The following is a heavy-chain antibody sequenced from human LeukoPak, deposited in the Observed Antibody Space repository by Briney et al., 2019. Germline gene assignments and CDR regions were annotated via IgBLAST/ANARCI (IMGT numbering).Heavy chain of an antibody. Sequence: GGSLRLSCAASGFIFNNYGLIWVRQAPGKGLEWVSAISNDGGGTNYADFVKGRFTISRDNSKNTLFLQMNSLRAEDTALYYCATGSSGYFVDLWGQGTLVTVSS. CDR2: ISNDGGGT. J-gene: IGHJ5*02. CDR3: ATGSSGYFVDL. CDR1: GFIFNNYG. V-gene: IGHV3-23*01. D-gene: IGHD3-22*01.